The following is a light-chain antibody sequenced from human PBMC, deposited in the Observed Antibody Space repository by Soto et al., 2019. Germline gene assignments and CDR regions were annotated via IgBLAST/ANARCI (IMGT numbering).Light chain of an antibody. CDR3: QQYQNLWT. Sequence: ETVMTQSPATLSVSPGERATLSCRASQSISSNLAWFQQKPGQAPRLLIYDASTMATGFPARFSGSGSGTEFTLTISSLQSEDFAVYYCQQYQNLWTFGQGTKVDIK. CDR1: QSISSN. CDR2: DAS. J-gene: IGKJ1*01. V-gene: IGKV3-15*01.